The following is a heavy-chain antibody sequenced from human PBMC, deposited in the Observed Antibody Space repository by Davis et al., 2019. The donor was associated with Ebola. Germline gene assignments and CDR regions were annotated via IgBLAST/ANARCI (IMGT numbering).Heavy chain of an antibody. V-gene: IGHV4-59*12. Sequence: GSLRLSCTVSGGSISSYYWSWIRQPPGKGLEWIGSIYYSGSTYYNPSLKSRVTISVDTSKNQFSLKLSSVTAADTAVYYCARVRWTYYYYYGMDVWGQGATVTVSS. CDR2: IYYSGST. CDR3: ARVRWTYYYYYGMDV. D-gene: IGHD3/OR15-3a*01. CDR1: GGSISSYY. J-gene: IGHJ6*02.